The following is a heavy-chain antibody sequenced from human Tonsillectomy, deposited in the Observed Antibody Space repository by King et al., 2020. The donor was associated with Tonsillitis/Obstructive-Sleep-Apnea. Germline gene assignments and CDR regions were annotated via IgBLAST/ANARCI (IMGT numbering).Heavy chain of an antibody. CDR3: ARDGEHTGSYYYDGMDV. CDR2: ISAYNANT. D-gene: IGHD1-26*01. Sequence: LVESGAEVKKPGASVKVSCKASGYTFSSYGISWVRQAPGQGLEWMGWISAYNANTNYAQKLQGRVTMTTDTSTSTAYMELRSLRSDDTALYYCARDGEHTGSYYYDGMDVWGQGTTVTVSS. V-gene: IGHV1-18*01. CDR1: GYTFSSYG. J-gene: IGHJ6*02.